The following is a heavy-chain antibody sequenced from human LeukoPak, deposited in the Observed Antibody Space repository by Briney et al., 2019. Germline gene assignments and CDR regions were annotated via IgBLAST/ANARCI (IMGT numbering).Heavy chain of an antibody. Sequence: ASVKVSCKASGYTFTGYYMHWVRQAPGQGLEWTGWINPNSGGTNYAQNFQGRVTMTRDTSISTAYMELSSLGSDDTAVYYCARGRGGLRDTLDFWGQGTMVTVSS. D-gene: IGHD1-26*01. CDR1: GYTFTGYY. CDR2: INPNSGGT. V-gene: IGHV1-2*02. CDR3: ARGRGGLRDTLDF. J-gene: IGHJ3*01.